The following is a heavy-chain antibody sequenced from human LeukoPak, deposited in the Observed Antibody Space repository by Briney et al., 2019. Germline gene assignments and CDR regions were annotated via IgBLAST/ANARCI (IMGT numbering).Heavy chain of an antibody. D-gene: IGHD6-13*01. CDR1: GGSFSGYY. CDR3: ARCEGIAAAGTRADYMDV. Sequence: SETLSLTCAVYGGSFSGYYWSWIRQPPGKGLEWIGEINHSGSTNYNPSLKSRVTISVDTSKNQFSLKLSSVTAADTAVYYCARCEGIAAAGTRADYMDVCGKGTTVTVSS. CDR2: INHSGST. V-gene: IGHV4-34*01. J-gene: IGHJ6*03.